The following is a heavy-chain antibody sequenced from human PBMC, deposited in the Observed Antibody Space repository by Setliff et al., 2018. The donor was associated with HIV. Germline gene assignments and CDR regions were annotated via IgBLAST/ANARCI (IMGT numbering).Heavy chain of an antibody. Sequence: PSETLSLTCTVSGGSISSYYWSWIRQPPGKGLEWIGYIYYSGSTNYNPSLKSRVTISVDTSENQFSLKLTSVTAADTAVYYCARPRLRGSGAFDIWGQGTMVTVSS. V-gene: IGHV4-59*08. J-gene: IGHJ3*02. CDR2: IYYSGST. CDR1: GGSISSYY. D-gene: IGHD2-21*01. CDR3: ARPRLRGSGAFDI.